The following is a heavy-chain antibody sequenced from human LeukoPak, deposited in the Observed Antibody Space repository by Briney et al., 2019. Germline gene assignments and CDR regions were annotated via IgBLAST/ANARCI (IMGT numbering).Heavy chain of an antibody. D-gene: IGHD2-8*01. Sequence: PGGSLRLSCEASGFTFSSYWMSWVRQAPGKGLEWVANIKQDGSEKYHVDSVKGRFTISRDNAKNSLYLQMNSLRAEDTAVYYCARGVDGRYFDFWGQGTLVTVSS. J-gene: IGHJ4*03. CDR1: GFTFSSYW. CDR3: ARGVDGRYFDF. CDR2: IKQDGSEK. V-gene: IGHV3-7*04.